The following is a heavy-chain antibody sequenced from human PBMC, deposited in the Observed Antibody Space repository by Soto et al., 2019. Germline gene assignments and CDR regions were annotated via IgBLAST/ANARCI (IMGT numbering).Heavy chain of an antibody. CDR2: IYNSGST. D-gene: IGHD3-16*01. J-gene: IGHJ6*02. CDR3: ARGGDPRMYYYGMDV. Sequence: SETLSLTCSVSGASISSYYWSWIRQPPGKGLEWIGYIYNSGSTDYNPALKSRVTISGDTSKKRFSLILRSVTAADTAVYYCARGGDPRMYYYGMDVWGQGTTVTVSS. V-gene: IGHV4-59*01. CDR1: GASISSYY.